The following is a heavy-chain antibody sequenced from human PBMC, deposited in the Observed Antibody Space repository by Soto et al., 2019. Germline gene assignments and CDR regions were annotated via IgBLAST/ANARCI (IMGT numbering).Heavy chain of an antibody. CDR3: ASRYCPSTSCNLHY. CDR2: IYYSGST. V-gene: IGHV4-39*01. D-gene: IGHD2-2*01. J-gene: IGHJ4*02. CDR1: GGSISSSSYY. Sequence: PSETLSLTCTVSGGSISSSSYYWGWIRQPPGKGLEWIGSIYYSGSTYYNPSLKSRVTISVDTSKNQFSLKLSSVTAADTAVYYCASRYCPSTSCNLHYWGQGTLVTVSS.